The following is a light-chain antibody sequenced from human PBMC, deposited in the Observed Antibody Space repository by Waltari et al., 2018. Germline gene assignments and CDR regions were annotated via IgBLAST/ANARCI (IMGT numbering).Light chain of an antibody. J-gene: IGLJ3*02. V-gene: IGLV1-47*01. CDR1: RSNIGRND. Sequence: QSVLTQPPSASATPGPRVTISCSGSRSNIGRNDIYWYQQLPGAAPKLLIYRNNQRPSGVPDRFSVSKSGTSASLAISGLRSEDEADYHCGGWDDSLNAWVFGGGTKLTVL. CDR2: RNN. CDR3: GGWDDSLNAWV.